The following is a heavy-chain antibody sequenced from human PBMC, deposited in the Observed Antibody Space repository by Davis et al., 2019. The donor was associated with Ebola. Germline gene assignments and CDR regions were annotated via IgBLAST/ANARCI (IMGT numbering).Heavy chain of an antibody. CDR1: GGSISSGGYY. D-gene: IGHD1-26*01. CDR2: IYYSGST. V-gene: IGHV4-31*03. J-gene: IGHJ2*01. Sequence: LRLSCTVSGGSISSGGYYWSWIRQHPGKGLEWIGYIYYSGSTYYNPSLKSRVTISVDTSKNQFSLKLSSVTAADTAVYYCARDGGIVGAYWYFDLWGRGTLVTVSS. CDR3: ARDGGIVGAYWYFDL.